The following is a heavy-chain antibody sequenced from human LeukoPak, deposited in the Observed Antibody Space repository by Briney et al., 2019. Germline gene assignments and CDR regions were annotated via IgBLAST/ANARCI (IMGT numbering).Heavy chain of an antibody. J-gene: IGHJ4*02. D-gene: IGHD3-10*01. CDR1: GGSISSGGYS. CDR2: IYHSGST. Sequence: SETLSLTCAVSGGSISSGGYSWSWIRQPPGKGLEWIGYIYHSGSTYHDPSLKSRVTISVDRSKNQFSLKLSSVTAADTAVYYCAGMVRGVISMAFDYWGQGTLVTVSS. CDR3: AGMVRGVISMAFDY. V-gene: IGHV4-30-2*01.